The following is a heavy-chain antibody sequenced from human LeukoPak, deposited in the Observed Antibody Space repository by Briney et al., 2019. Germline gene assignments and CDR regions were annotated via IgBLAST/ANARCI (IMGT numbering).Heavy chain of an antibody. Sequence: GESLKISCKGSGYSFTNYWIAWVRQMPGKGLEWMGIIYPGDSDTRYSPPFQGQVTISADKSISTAYLQWSSLKASDTAMYYCARRGYSYEFDYWGQGTLVTVSS. CDR1: GYSFTNYW. D-gene: IGHD5-18*01. CDR3: ARRGYSYEFDY. J-gene: IGHJ4*02. CDR2: IYPGDSDT. V-gene: IGHV5-51*01.